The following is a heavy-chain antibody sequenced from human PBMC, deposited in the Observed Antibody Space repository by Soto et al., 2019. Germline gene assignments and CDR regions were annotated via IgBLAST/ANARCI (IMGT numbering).Heavy chain of an antibody. V-gene: IGHV3-30-3*01. J-gene: IGHJ6*04. CDR1: GFTFKTYA. CDR2: ISYDGSNK. D-gene: IGHD6-19*01. Sequence: GGSLRLSCTASGFTFKTYAMHWVRQAPGKGLVWVTGISYDGSNKYYADSVKGRFTISRDNSENTLYLQMNSLRGEDTAVYYCARDKIGYSVGWSAQEDMGVWGKETTVSVSS. CDR3: ARDKIGYSVGWSAQEDMGV.